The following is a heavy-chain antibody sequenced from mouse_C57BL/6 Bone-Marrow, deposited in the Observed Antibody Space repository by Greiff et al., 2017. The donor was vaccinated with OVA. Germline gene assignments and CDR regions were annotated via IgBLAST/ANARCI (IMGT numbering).Heavy chain of an antibody. CDR2: INPNNGGT. CDR3: ARRGGLLKPSYAMDY. J-gene: IGHJ4*01. D-gene: IGHD2-3*01. CDR1: GYTFTDYN. Sequence: EVQLQQSGPELVKPGASVKIPCKASGYTFTDYNMDWVKQSHGKSLEWIGDINPNNGGTIYNQKFKGKATLTVAKSSSTAYMELRSLTSEDTAVYYCARRGGLLKPSYAMDYWGQGTSVTVSS. V-gene: IGHV1-18*01.